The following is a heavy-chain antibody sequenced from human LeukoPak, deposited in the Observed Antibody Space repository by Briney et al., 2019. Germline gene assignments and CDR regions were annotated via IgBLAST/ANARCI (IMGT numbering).Heavy chain of an antibody. Sequence: GESLKISCKGSGYSFTSYWIGWVRQMPGKGLEWMGIIYPGDSDTRYSPSFQGQVTISADKSISTAYLQWSSLKASDTAMYYCPTSYDHYYDSSGFLDYYMDVWGKGTTVTVSS. D-gene: IGHD3-22*01. CDR2: IYPGDSDT. CDR1: GYSFTSYW. V-gene: IGHV5-51*01. CDR3: PTSYDHYYDSSGFLDYYMDV. J-gene: IGHJ6*03.